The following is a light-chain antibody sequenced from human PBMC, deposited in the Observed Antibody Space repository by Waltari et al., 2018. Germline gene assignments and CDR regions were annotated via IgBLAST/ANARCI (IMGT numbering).Light chain of an antibody. Sequence: QVVLTQSPSASASLGASVKLTCTLSSGHSSYAIAWHHQQPEKGPRYLMKVNSDGSHGRGDGIPDSFSGSSSGAERYLTISRRQSEDEADYYCQAWGTGTKREFGGGTKLTVL. V-gene: IGLV4-69*01. J-gene: IGLJ2*01. CDR2: VNSDGSH. CDR1: SGHSSYA. CDR3: QAWGTGTKRE.